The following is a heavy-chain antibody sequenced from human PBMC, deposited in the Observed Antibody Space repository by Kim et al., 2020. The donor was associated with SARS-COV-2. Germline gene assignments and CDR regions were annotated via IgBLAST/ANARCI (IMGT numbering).Heavy chain of an antibody. V-gene: IGHV3-33*01. D-gene: IGHD3-3*01. CDR1: GFTFSSYG. J-gene: IGHJ6*02. Sequence: GGSLRLSCAASGFTFSSYGMHWVRQAPGKGLEWVAVIWYDGSNKYYADSVKGRFTISRDNSKNTLYLQMNSLRAEDTAVYYCARDRDVYDFWSGYYPYYYGMDVWGQGTTVTVSS. CDR2: IWYDGSNK. CDR3: ARDRDVYDFWSGYYPYYYGMDV.